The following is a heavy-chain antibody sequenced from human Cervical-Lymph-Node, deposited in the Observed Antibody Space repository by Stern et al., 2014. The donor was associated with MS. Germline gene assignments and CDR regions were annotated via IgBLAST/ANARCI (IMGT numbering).Heavy chain of an antibody. CDR1: GFTVSRDY. V-gene: IGHV3-53*01. CDR3: ARDTSSPERSDW. Sequence: EVQLVESGGGVIQPGGSLRLSCTASGFTVSRDYMTWVRQAPGKGLEWVSFITNVGSTFYTASVKGRFTISRDDSKNTVYLHMTSLRAEDTAMYYCARDTSSPERSDWWGQGTLVTVSS. D-gene: IGHD1-1*01. CDR2: ITNVGST. J-gene: IGHJ4*02.